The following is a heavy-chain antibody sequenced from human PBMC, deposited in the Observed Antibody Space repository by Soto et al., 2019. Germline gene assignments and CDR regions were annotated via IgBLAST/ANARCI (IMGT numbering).Heavy chain of an antibody. D-gene: IGHD3-10*01. V-gene: IGHV1-69*02. CDR1: GDSFSSYT. Sequence: QVQLVQSGAEVKKPGSSVKVSCKASGDSFSSYTINWVRQAPGQGLEWMGRFIPMVRIANYAQRFQGRVTVTADKSTSTAYMELTNLRSDDTAVYYCAGAGDHQATGSYLGYWGQGTLV. CDR2: FIPMVRIA. CDR3: AGAGDHQATGSYLGY. J-gene: IGHJ4*02.